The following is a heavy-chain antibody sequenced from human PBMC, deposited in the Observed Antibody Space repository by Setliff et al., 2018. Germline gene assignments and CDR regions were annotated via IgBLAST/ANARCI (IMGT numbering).Heavy chain of an antibody. CDR3: ARDSVTLGQLERRGGWHYYGMDV. Sequence: SVKVSCKASGGTFSSYTITWVRQAPGQGLEWMGGIIPIFDTRNYAQKFQGRINITADESTSTAYMELSSLRSEDTAVYYCARDSVTLGQLERRGGWHYYGMDVWGQGTTVTVSS. CDR1: GGTFSSYT. CDR2: IIPIFDTR. V-gene: IGHV1-69*13. D-gene: IGHD1-1*01. J-gene: IGHJ6*02.